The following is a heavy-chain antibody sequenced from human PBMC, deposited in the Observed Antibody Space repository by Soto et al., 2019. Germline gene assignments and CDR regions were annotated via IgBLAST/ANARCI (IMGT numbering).Heavy chain of an antibody. J-gene: IGHJ4*02. CDR3: AKNGLDNSPSAIDS. CDR1: GVTFRNNV. Sequence: PVVSVRLSCAASGVTFRNNVLSWVRQAPGKGLDWVSGITGSGRDTYYADSVKGRFTISRDNSKNMVFLQMNSLRAEDTALYYCAKNGLDNSPSAIDSWGPGTLVTVSS. CDR2: ITGSGRDT. D-gene: IGHD2-8*01. V-gene: IGHV3-23*01.